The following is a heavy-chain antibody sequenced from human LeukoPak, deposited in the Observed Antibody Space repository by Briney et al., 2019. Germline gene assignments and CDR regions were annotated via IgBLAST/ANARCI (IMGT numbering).Heavy chain of an antibody. Sequence: GGSLRLSCTASGFTFSSYAMHWVRQAPGKGLEYVSAISSNGGSTYYANSVKGRFTISRDNSKNTLYLQMGSLRAEDMAVYYCARDDLGQFDPWGQGTLVTVSS. J-gene: IGHJ5*02. CDR1: GFTFSSYA. V-gene: IGHV3-64*01. CDR2: ISSNGGST. CDR3: ARDDLGQFDP. D-gene: IGHD2-21*02.